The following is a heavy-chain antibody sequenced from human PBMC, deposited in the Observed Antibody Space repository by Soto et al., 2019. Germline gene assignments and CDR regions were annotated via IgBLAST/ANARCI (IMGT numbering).Heavy chain of an antibody. CDR3: ASQASGWYPDY. Sequence: QVQLQESGPGLVKPSQTLSLTCTVSGGSISSGGYYWSWLRQHPGKGLAWIGYIFDSGTTYYNPSLKSRVTLSVDPSKSQFSLRLTSGTATDTAVYYCASQASGWYPDYWGQGTLVTVSS. J-gene: IGHJ4*02. CDR2: IFDSGTT. D-gene: IGHD6-19*01. V-gene: IGHV4-31*03. CDR1: GGSISSGGYY.